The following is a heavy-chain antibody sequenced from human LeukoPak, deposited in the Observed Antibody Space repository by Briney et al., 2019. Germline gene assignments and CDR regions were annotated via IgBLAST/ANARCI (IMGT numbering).Heavy chain of an antibody. CDR3: AILSSYGGNLYYFDY. Sequence: ASVKVSCKASRYTFTSYDINWVRQATGQGLEWKGWMNPNSGNTGYAQKFQGRVTMTRNTSISTAYMELSSLRSEDTAVYYCAILSSYGGNLYYFDYWGQGTLVTVSS. J-gene: IGHJ4*02. CDR2: MNPNSGNT. V-gene: IGHV1-8*01. CDR1: RYTFTSYD. D-gene: IGHD4-23*01.